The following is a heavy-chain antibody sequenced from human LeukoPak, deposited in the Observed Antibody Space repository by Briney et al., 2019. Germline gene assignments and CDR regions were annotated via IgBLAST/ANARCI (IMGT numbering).Heavy chain of an antibody. J-gene: IGHJ4*02. CDR2: ITPSGGSR. D-gene: IGHD1-26*01. V-gene: IGHV1-46*01. CDR3: ARVKVGARDKYFDY. CDR1: GYTFTSYY. Sequence: ASVKVSCKASGYTFTSYYIHWVRQAPGQGLEWMGMITPSGGSRSYAQRFQGRATLTRDTATSTVYMEVSSLRSEDTAVYYCARVKVGARDKYFDYWGQGTQVTVSS.